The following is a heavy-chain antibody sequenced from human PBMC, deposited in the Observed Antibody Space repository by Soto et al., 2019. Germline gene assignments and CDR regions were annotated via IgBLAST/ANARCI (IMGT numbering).Heavy chain of an antibody. CDR1: GYTFTNYD. CDR2: MDPHSGKS. J-gene: IGHJ2*01. Sequence: ASVKVSCKASGYTFTNYDINWVRQAPGQGLEWMGWMDPHSGKSGYAQKFQGRVTVTSDTSISTAYMELSGLRSDDTAVYYCARVPMVRGLITYRYFDLWGRGSLVTVAS. V-gene: IGHV1-8*01. CDR3: ARVPMVRGLITYRYFDL. D-gene: IGHD3-10*01.